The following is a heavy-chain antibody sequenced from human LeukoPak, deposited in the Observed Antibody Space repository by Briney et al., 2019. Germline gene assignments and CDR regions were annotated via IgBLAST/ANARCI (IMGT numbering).Heavy chain of an antibody. J-gene: IGHJ3*01. Sequence: SETLSLTCSVSGDSISSRNWWTWVRQTLEKGLEWIGEIFHTGSTNYNPSVEGRVTIPIDKSRNHFSLMLTSVTAADTALYYCARGMWFDTLFSAFDVWGQGTMVSVSS. D-gene: IGHD3-10*01. CDR3: ARGMWFDTLFSAFDV. V-gene: IGHV4-4*02. CDR2: IFHTGST. CDR1: GDSISSRNW.